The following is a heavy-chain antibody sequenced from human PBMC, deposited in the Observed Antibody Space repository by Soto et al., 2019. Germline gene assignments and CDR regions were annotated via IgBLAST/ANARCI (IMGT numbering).Heavy chain of an antibody. V-gene: IGHV4-38-2*01. D-gene: IGHD3-3*01. Sequence: SETLSLTCAVSGDSITGIYHWAWIRQPPGRGLEWVASIYHSGTTYYNPSLKSRVTISVDTSKNQFSLNLRSVTAADSVVYYCARTDNVGYYQHFGQGNLVTVSS. J-gene: IGHJ1*01. CDR1: GDSITGIYH. CDR3: ARTDNVGYYQH. CDR2: IYHSGTT.